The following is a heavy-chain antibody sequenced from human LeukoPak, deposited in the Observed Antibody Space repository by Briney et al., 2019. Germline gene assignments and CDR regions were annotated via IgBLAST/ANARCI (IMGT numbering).Heavy chain of an antibody. Sequence: PGGSLRLSCAASGFTFSDYYMSWIRQAPGKGLEWVSYISSSGSTIYYADSVKGRFTISRDNAKNSLYLQMNSLRAEDTAVYYCARDRTYGDSLDYYMDVWGKGTTVTVSS. J-gene: IGHJ6*03. CDR3: ARDRTYGDSLDYYMDV. CDR1: GFTFSDYY. D-gene: IGHD4-17*01. V-gene: IGHV3-11*04. CDR2: ISSSGSTI.